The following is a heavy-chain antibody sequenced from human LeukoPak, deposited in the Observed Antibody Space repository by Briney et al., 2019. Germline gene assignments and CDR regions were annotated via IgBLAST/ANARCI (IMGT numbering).Heavy chain of an antibody. J-gene: IGHJ4*02. CDR3: ARDRLQWLVLEVNY. Sequence: PGGSLRLSCAASGFTFSSYSMNWVRQAPGKGLEWVAYIRYDGSNKYYADSVKGRFTISRDNSKNTLYVQMNSLRAEDTAVYYCARDRLQWLVLEVNYWGQGTLVTVSS. CDR2: IRYDGSNK. D-gene: IGHD6-19*01. CDR1: GFTFSSYS. V-gene: IGHV3-30*02.